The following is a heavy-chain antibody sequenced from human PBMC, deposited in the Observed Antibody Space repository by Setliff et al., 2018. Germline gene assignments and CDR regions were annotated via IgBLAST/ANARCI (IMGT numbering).Heavy chain of an antibody. Sequence: GSLRLSCAASGFTFSSYWMHWVRQAPGKGLVWVSRINSDGSSTSYADAVRGRFTVSRDNARNLLYLQMNSLRAEDTAVYYCAATYYYDSSGYYNYWGQGTLVTVSS. J-gene: IGHJ4*02. V-gene: IGHV3-74*01. CDR3: AATYYYDSSGYYNY. CDR2: INSDGSST. D-gene: IGHD3-22*01. CDR1: GFTFSSYW.